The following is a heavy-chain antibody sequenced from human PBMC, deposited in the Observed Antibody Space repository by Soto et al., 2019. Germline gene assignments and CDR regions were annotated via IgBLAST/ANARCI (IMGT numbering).Heavy chain of an antibody. D-gene: IGHD3-10*01. CDR1: GGSISSSSYY. V-gene: IGHV4-39*07. J-gene: IGHJ5*02. Sequence: PSETLSLTCTVSGGSISSSSYYWGWIRQPPGKGLEWIGSIYYSGSTYYNPSLKSRVTISVDTSKNQFSLKLSSVTAADTAVYYCARVNGVRGVMIFNWFDPWGQGTLVTVSS. CDR2: IYYSGST. CDR3: ARVNGVRGVMIFNWFDP.